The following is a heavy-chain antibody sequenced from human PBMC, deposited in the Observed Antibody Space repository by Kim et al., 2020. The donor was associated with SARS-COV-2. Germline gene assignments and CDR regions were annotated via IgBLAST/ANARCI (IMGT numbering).Heavy chain of an antibody. CDR2: IKQDGSEK. D-gene: IGHD6-19*01. CDR3: ARDYYISVAGLYYYYYYGLDV. Sequence: GGSLRLSCAASGFTFSSYWMSWVRQAPGKGLEWVANIKQDGSEKDYGDSGKGRFTISRDNAKNSLYLQMNSLRAEDTAVYYCARDYYISVAGLYYYYYYGLDVWGQGTTVTVSS. CDR1: GFTFSSYW. J-gene: IGHJ6*02. V-gene: IGHV3-7*03.